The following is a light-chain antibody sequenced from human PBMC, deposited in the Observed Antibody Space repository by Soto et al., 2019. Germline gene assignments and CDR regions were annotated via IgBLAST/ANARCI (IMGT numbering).Light chain of an antibody. CDR3: QQCYSIPYS. CDR2: AAS. CDR1: QSIRYY. V-gene: IGKV1-39*01. J-gene: IGKJ2*01. Sequence: DIQMTQSPSSLSASVGDRVTITCRASQSIRYYLTGYQNKPGKAPKILIYAASSLQSGVPSRFSGRGSGTGFTLTITSLHPEDFGTYYCQQCYSIPYSLGQWTKLEIK.